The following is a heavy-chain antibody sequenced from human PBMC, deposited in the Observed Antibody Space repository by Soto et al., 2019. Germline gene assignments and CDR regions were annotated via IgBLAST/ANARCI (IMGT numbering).Heavy chain of an antibody. J-gene: IGHJ4*02. D-gene: IGHD3-10*01. Sequence: QVQLVESGGGVVQPGRSLRLSCAASGFTFSSYAMHWVRQAPGKGLEWVAVISYDRSNKYYADSVKGRFTISSDNSENPLDLQMNRLRAEDTAVYDCARDRVTMVSGVIIASKGFDYWGQGTLVSASS. CDR2: ISYDRSNK. CDR3: ARDRVTMVSGVIIASKGFDY. CDR1: GFTFSSYA. V-gene: IGHV3-30-3*01.